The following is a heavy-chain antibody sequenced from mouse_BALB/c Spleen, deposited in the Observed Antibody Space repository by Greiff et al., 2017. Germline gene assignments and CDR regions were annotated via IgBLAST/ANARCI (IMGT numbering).Heavy chain of an antibody. V-gene: IGHV1-14*01. CDR1: GYTFTSYV. Sequence: EVQLQQSGPELVKPGASVKMSCKASGYTFTSYVMHWVKQKPGQGLEWIGYINPYNDGTKYNEKFKGKATLTSDKSSSTAYMELSSLTSEDSAVYYCARNYSYEPYWYFDVWGAGTTVTVSS. D-gene: IGHD1-2*01. J-gene: IGHJ1*01. CDR3: ARNYSYEPYWYFDV. CDR2: INPYNDGT.